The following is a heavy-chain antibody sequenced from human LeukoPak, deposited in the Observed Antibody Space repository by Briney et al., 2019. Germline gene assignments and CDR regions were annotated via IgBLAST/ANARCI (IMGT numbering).Heavy chain of an antibody. J-gene: IGHJ4*02. CDR3: AREGKGYYGSGSYPLDY. D-gene: IGHD3-10*01. CDR2: IYYSGST. V-gene: IGHV4-59*12. CDR1: GGSISSYY. Sequence: SETLSLTCTVSGGSISSYYWSWIRQPPGKGLEWIGYIYYSGSTNYNPSLKSRVTISVDTSKNQFSLKLSSVTAADTAVYYCAREGKGYYGSGSYPLDYWGQGTLVTVSS.